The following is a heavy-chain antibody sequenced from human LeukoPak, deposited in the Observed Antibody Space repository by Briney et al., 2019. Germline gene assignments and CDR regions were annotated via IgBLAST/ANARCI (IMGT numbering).Heavy chain of an antibody. Sequence: PSETLSLTCTVSGGSLSSSSYYWGWIRQPPGKGLEWIGSIYYSGSTYYNPSLKSRVTISVDTSKNQFSLKLSSVTAADTAVYYCAGETSIAADQFDYWGQGTLATVSS. J-gene: IGHJ4*02. CDR3: AGETSIAADQFDY. V-gene: IGHV4-39*07. D-gene: IGHD6-13*01. CDR1: GGSLSSSSYY. CDR2: IYYSGST.